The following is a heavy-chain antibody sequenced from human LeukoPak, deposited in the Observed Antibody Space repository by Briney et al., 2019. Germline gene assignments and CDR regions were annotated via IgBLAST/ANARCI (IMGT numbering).Heavy chain of an antibody. Sequence: SETLSLTCTVSGDSVSNYYWNWIRQPPGKGLEYIGYFYYSGSTNYNPSLQKRVTISADRSKNQFSLMLSSLTAADTAVYYCARGSRWPYFDYWGQGTLVTVSS. CDR2: FYYSGST. V-gene: IGHV4-59*02. J-gene: IGHJ4*02. CDR3: ARGSRWPYFDY. CDR1: GDSVSNYY. D-gene: IGHD4-23*01.